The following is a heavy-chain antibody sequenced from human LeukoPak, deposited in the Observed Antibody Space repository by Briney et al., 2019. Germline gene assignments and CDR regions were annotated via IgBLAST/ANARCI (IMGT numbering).Heavy chain of an antibody. CDR1: GGSISSSSYY. V-gene: IGHV4-39*01. CDR3: ARLKSVLLWFGELLSYYFDY. CDR2: IYYSGST. J-gene: IGHJ4*02. D-gene: IGHD3-10*01. Sequence: SETLSLTXTVSGGSISSSSYYWGWIGQPPGKGLEWIGSIYYSGSTYYNPSLKSRVTISVDTSKNQFSLKLSSVTAADTAVYYCARLKSVLLWFGELLSYYFDYWGQGTLVTVSS.